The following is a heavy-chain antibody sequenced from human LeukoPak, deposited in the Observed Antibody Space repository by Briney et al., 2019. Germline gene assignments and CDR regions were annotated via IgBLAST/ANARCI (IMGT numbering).Heavy chain of an antibody. CDR3: ARWRGQQSEFDL. D-gene: IGHD4-11*01. Sequence: GGSLRLSCAASGFTFSDYYMSWIRQVPGKGLEWVSYIGLTDTTIYYADSLKGRFAISRDNAKSALYLQMNSLRAEDTAVYYCARWRGQQSEFDLWGQGNLVSVSS. CDR2: IGLTDTTI. CDR1: GFTFSDYY. J-gene: IGHJ4*02. V-gene: IGHV3-11*04.